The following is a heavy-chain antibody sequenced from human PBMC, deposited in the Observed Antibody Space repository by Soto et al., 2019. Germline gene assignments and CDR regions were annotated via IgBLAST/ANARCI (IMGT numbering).Heavy chain of an antibody. CDR2: ISDSGGST. CDR3: AKDHGTGYSSTPGY. V-gene: IGHV3-23*01. Sequence: GGSLRLSCAASGFTFSSYGMHWVRQAPGKGLEWVAAISDSGGSTYYADSVKGRFTISRDNSKNTLYLQMNSLRAEDTAVYYCAKDHGTGYSSTPGYWGQGTLVTVSS. D-gene: IGHD6-13*01. J-gene: IGHJ4*02. CDR1: GFTFSSYG.